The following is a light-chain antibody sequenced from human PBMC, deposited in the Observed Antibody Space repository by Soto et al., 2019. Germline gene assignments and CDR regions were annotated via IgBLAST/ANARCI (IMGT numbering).Light chain of an antibody. CDR3: QQRSNWPRT. CDR2: DAS. Sequence: ESLLTQPLATLSWSPGQRATLSCRASQSVSSYLAWYQQKPGQAPRLLINDASNRATGIPARFSGSGSGTDFTLTISSLEPEDFAVYYCQQRSNWPRTFGQGTKVDI. CDR1: QSVSSY. V-gene: IGKV3-11*01. J-gene: IGKJ1*01.